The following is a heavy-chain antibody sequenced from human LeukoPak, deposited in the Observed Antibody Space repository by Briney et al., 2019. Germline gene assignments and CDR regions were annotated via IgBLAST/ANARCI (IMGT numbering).Heavy chain of an antibody. J-gene: IGHJ3*02. CDR1: GFTFSSYS. D-gene: IGHD3-22*01. CDR2: ISSSSSYI. V-gene: IGHV3-21*01. CDR3: ARVQGTYYYDSSPRGAFDI. Sequence: GGSLRLSCAASGFTFSSYSMNWVRQAPGKGLEWASSISSSSSYIYYADSVKGRFTISRDNAKNSLYLQMNSLRAEDTAVYYCARVQGTYYYDSSPRGAFDIWGQGTMVTVSS.